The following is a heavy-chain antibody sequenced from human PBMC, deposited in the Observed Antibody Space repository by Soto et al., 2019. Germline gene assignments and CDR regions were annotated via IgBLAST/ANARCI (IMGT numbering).Heavy chain of an antibody. D-gene: IGHD4-17*01. V-gene: IGHV4-31*03. Sequence: QVQLQESGPGLVKPSQTLSLTCTVSGGSISSGGYYWSWIRQHPGKGLEWIGYIYYSGSTYYNPSLKSRVTVSVDTSKNQFSLKLSSVTAADTAVYYCARRGDYGDPMWRFDPWGQGTLVTVSS. J-gene: IGHJ5*02. CDR3: ARRGDYGDPMWRFDP. CDR2: IYYSGST. CDR1: GGSISSGGYY.